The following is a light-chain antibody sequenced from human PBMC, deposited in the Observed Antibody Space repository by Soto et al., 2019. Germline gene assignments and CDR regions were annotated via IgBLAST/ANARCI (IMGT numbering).Light chain of an antibody. V-gene: IGLV2-8*01. Sequence: QSPLTQPPSASGSPGQSVTISCTGTSSDIGGYNYVSWYQQHPGKAPKLMIYEVSKRPSGVPDRFSGSKSGSTASLTVSGLQAEDEADYYCSSYAGSKYWVFGGGTKLTVL. J-gene: IGLJ3*02. CDR2: EVS. CDR1: SSDIGGYNY. CDR3: SSYAGSKYWV.